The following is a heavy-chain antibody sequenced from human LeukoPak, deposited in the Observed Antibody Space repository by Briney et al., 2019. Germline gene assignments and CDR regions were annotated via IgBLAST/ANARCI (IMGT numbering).Heavy chain of an antibody. V-gene: IGHV3-23*01. D-gene: IGHD1-26*01. CDR3: AKGGEWELLVR. CDR1: GFTFSSYA. CDR2: IRSSGGST. Sequence: GGSLRLSCAASGFTFSSYAMSWVRQAPGKGLEWVSSIRSSGGSTFYADSVRGRFTISRDNSKNTLYPQMNSLRGEDAAVYYCAKGGEWELLVRWGQGTLVTVSS. J-gene: IGHJ4*02.